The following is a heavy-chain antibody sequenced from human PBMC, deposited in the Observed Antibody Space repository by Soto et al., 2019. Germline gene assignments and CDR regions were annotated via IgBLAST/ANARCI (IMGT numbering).Heavy chain of an antibody. J-gene: IGHJ5*02. D-gene: IGHD2-15*01. CDR3: ARSVCGGSCYSDWFDP. V-gene: IGHV1-69*13. CDR1: GGTFSSYA. CDR2: IIPIFGTA. Sequence: GASVKVSCKASGGTFSSYAISGVRQAPGQGLEWMGGIIPIFGTANYAQKFQGRVTITADESTSTAYMELSSLRSEDTAVYYCARSVCGGSCYSDWFDPWGQGTLVTVSS.